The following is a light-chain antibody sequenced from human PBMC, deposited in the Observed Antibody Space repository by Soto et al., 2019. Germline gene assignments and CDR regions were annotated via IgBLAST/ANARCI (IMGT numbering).Light chain of an antibody. CDR3: QQSYSTPFT. CDR1: QSISSY. CDR2: AVS. J-gene: IGKJ3*01. Sequence: DIQMTQSPSSLSASVGDRFTITCLSSQSISSYLNWYQQKPGKAPKFLIYAVSSLQSGVPSRFSGSGSGTDFTLTISSLQPEDFATYYCQQSYSTPFTFGPGTKVDI. V-gene: IGKV1-39*01.